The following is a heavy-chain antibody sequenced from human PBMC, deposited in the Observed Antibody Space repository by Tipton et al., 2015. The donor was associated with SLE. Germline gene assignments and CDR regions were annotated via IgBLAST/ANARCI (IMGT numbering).Heavy chain of an antibody. CDR1: GASITSYY. Sequence: TLSLTCSISGASITSYYWSWIRQPAGKGLGGIGRIFNSQKTNYNPSLGGRLTLSVDTSKNQFSLKLTSLTAADTALYYCARNKAVAGTVIEYWGPGTLVTVSS. CDR3: ARNKAVAGTVIEY. D-gene: IGHD6-19*01. V-gene: IGHV4-4*07. J-gene: IGHJ4*02. CDR2: IFNSQKT.